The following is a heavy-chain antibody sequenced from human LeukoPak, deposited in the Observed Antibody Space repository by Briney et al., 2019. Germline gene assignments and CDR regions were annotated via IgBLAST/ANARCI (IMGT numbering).Heavy chain of an antibody. Sequence: GGSLRLSCAASGFTFSDYYMSWIRQAPGKGLEWVSYISSGSRYTDYVDSVKGRFTISRDNAKNSLYLQMNSLRAEDTAVYYCATGTEETTVVTPCYWGQGTLVTVSS. J-gene: IGHJ4*02. CDR3: ATGTEETTVVTPCY. CDR2: ISSGSRYT. D-gene: IGHD4-23*01. CDR1: GFTFSDYY. V-gene: IGHV3-11*06.